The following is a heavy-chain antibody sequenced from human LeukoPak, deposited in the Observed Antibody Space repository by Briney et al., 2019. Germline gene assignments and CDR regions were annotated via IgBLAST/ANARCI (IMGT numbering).Heavy chain of an antibody. CDR3: ATSRVGPTIDY. CDR1: GYTFTDDY. Sequence: ASVKVSCKASGYTFTDDYIHWVQQAPGKGLEWMGRLDPEDGETIFAEKFQARVTITEDTSTDTSYMELSSLTSEDTAIYYCATSRVGPTIDYWGQGTLVSVSS. CDR2: LDPEDGET. V-gene: IGHV1-69-2*01. J-gene: IGHJ4*02. D-gene: IGHD1-26*01.